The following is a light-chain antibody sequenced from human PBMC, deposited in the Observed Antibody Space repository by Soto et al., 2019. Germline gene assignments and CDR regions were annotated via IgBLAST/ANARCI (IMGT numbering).Light chain of an antibody. CDR1: QSISSY. CDR2: KAS. J-gene: IGKJ1*01. CDR3: QHYNTYRWT. Sequence: DIQMTQSPSSLSASVGDRVTITCRASQSISSYLNWYQQKPGKAPKLLIYKASILQSGVPSTFSGSGSGTEFTLTISSLQPDDFATYYCQHYNTYRWTFGQGTKVDIK. V-gene: IGKV1-5*03.